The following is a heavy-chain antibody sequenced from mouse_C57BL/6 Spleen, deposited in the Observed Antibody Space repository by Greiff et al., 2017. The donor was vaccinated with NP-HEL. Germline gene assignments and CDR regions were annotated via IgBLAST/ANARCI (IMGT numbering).Heavy chain of an antibody. J-gene: IGHJ2*01. Sequence: EVQLVESGGGLVKPGGSLKLSCAASGFTFSSYAMSWVRQTPEKRLEWVATISDGGSYTYYPDNVKGRFTISRDNAKNNLYLQMSHLKSEDTAMYYCARGGLRRYYFDYWGQGTTLTVSS. CDR2: ISDGGSYT. D-gene: IGHD2-4*01. CDR1: GFTFSSYA. V-gene: IGHV5-4*01. CDR3: ARGGLRRYYFDY.